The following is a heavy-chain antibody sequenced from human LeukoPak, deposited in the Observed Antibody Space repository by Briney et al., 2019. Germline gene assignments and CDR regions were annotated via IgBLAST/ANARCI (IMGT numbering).Heavy chain of an antibody. D-gene: IGHD3-16*01. CDR1: GYTFTNYA. CDR2: SNAGNGNT. J-gene: IGHJ4*02. CDR3: ARGFQGAFDY. Sequence: ASVKVSCKASGYTFTNYAMHWVRQAPGQRLEWMGWSNAGNGNTRYSQEFQGRVTITRDTSANTVYMGLSSLRSEDMAVYYCARGFQGAFDYWGQGALVTVSS. V-gene: IGHV1-3*02.